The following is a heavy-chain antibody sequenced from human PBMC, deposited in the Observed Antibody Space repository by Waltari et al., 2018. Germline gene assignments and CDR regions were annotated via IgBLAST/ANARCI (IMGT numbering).Heavy chain of an antibody. CDR1: GFGLTNYT. V-gene: IGHV3-48*01. Sequence: EERLVQSGGGLVQPGGALRLAGEACGFGLTNYTMNWVRQAPGEGLDWVAYISETSRTTFYADSVRGRFIISRNNAKNSLSLQMVSLRGEDTAVYYCAVARGNYDVLTGFPVDSWGQGTLVTVSS. CDR2: ISETSRTT. J-gene: IGHJ5*01. D-gene: IGHD3-9*01. CDR3: AVARGNYDVLTGFPVDS.